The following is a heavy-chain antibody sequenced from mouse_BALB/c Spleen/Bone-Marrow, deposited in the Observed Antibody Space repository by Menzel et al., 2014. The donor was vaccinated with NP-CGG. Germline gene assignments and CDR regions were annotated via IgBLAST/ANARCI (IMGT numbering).Heavy chain of an antibody. Sequence: SVKMSCKASGYSFTSYWMHWVKQRPGQGLEWIGAIYPGNSDTSYNQKFKGKAKLTAVTSASTAYMEPSSLTNEDSAVYYCLGWYFDVWGAGTTVTVSS. V-gene: IGHV1-5*01. CDR2: IYPGNSDT. CDR1: GYSFTSYW. J-gene: IGHJ1*01. CDR3: LGWYFDV. D-gene: IGHD4-1*01.